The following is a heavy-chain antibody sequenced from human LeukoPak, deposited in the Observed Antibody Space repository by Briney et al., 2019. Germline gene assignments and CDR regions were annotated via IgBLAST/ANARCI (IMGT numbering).Heavy chain of an antibody. CDR2: ISSSSSYI. CDR3: ARRIAAAENWFDP. D-gene: IGHD6-13*01. Sequence: GGSLRLSCAASGFTFSSYSMNWVRQAPGKGLEWVSSISSSSSYIYYADSVKGRFTISRDNAKNSLYLQMNSLRAEDTAVYYCARRIAAAENWFDPWGQGTLVTVSS. V-gene: IGHV3-21*01. CDR1: GFTFSSYS. J-gene: IGHJ5*02.